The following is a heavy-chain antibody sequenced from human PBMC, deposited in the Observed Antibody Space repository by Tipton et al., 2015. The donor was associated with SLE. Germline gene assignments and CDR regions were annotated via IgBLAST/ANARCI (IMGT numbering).Heavy chain of an antibody. CDR1: GFTFSSYA. CDR3: AKVRDGGYGNYFDS. Sequence: SLRLSCAASGFTFSSYAMRWVRPAPGKGREWVSAISPSGATISYAASVKGRFTISRDISRSTVLLQMHSLRVEDTAVYYCAKVRDGGYGNYFDSWVQGTLVTVSS. D-gene: IGHD5-12*01. V-gene: IGHV3-23*01. CDR2: ISPSGATI. J-gene: IGHJ4*02.